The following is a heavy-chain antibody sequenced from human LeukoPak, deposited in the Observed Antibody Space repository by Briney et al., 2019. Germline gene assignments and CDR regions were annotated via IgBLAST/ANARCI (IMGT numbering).Heavy chain of an antibody. CDR2: ISYDGSNK. Sequence: GGSLRLSCAASGFTFSSYGMHWVRQAPGKGLEWVAVISYDGSNKYYADSVKGRFTISRDNSKNTLYLQMNSLRAEDTAVYYCAKGPHGAVATIIGAFDIWGQGTMVTVSS. V-gene: IGHV3-30*18. J-gene: IGHJ3*02. CDR3: AKGPHGAVATIIGAFDI. CDR1: GFTFSSYG. D-gene: IGHD5-12*01.